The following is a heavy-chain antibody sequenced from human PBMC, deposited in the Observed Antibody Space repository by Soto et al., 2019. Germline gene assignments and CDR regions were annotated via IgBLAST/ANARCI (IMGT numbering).Heavy chain of an antibody. CDR3: ATHIYDSATRTNCRYYFDT. Sequence: GESQKVSCKGSGYSFAGSGITWVRQKPGKGLEWMGRIDPSDSQTYYSPSFRGHVTISATTSITTVFLEWRSLRASDTAMYCCATHIYDSATRTNCRYYFDTWGQGTSVTVSS. J-gene: IGHJ4*01. V-gene: IGHV5-10-1*01. CDR2: IDPSDSQT. CDR1: GYSFAGSG. D-gene: IGHD2-15*01.